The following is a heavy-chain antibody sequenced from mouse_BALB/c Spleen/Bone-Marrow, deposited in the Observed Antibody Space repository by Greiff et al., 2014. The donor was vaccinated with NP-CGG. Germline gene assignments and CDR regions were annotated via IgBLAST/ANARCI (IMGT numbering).Heavy chain of an antibody. CDR2: IDPANGNT. CDR1: GFNIKDTY. V-gene: IGHV14-3*02. D-gene: IGHD2-4*01. J-gene: IGHJ1*01. CDR3: ATMITDWYFDV. Sequence: EVQLQQSGAELVKPGASVKLSCTASGFNIKDTYMHWVKQRPEQGLEWIGRIDPANGNTKYDPKFQGKATITADTSSITAYLQPSSLTAEDTAVYYWATMITDWYFDVWGAGTTVTVSS.